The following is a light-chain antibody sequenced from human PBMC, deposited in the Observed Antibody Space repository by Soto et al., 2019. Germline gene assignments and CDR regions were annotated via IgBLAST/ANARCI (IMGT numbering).Light chain of an antibody. CDR2: HVS. CDR3: SSYRSSSLYV. J-gene: IGLJ1*01. CDR1: SSDVGGYNY. V-gene: IGLV2-14*01. Sequence: QSALTQPASVSGSPGQSITISCTGTSSDVGGYNYVSWYQQHPGKAPKLMIYHVSNRPSGVSNRFSGSKSGNTASLTISGLQAEDEADYYCSSYRSSSLYVFGTGTKVTVL.